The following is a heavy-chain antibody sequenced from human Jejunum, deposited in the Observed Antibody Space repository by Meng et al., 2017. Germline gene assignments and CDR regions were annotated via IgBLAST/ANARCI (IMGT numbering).Heavy chain of an antibody. Sequence: QVQRRESGPGLVKPSQTLSLTCSVSGGSFGSGGYYWSWIRQHPERGLEWIGYVYYSGSAYYNPSLKSRVAISVDTSKNQFSLKLTSVTAADTAVYYCASSIAAVVGYYFDYWGQGTLVTVSS. CDR2: VYYSGSA. CDR1: GGSFGSGGYY. D-gene: IGHD6-13*01. CDR3: ASSIAAVVGYYFDY. J-gene: IGHJ4*02. V-gene: IGHV4-31*03.